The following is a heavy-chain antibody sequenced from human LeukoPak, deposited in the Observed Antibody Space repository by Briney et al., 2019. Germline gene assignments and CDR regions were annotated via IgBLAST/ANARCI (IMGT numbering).Heavy chain of an antibody. D-gene: IGHD6-13*01. V-gene: IGHV5-51*01. J-gene: IGHJ6*03. CDR1: GYSFTSYW. Sequence: GESLKISCKGSGYSFTSYWIGWVRQMPGKGLEWMGIICPGDSDTRYSPSFQGQVTISADKSISTAYLQWSSLKASDTAMYYCARHLAAAGTNYYYYMDVWGKGTTVTVSS. CDR2: ICPGDSDT. CDR3: ARHLAAAGTNYYYYMDV.